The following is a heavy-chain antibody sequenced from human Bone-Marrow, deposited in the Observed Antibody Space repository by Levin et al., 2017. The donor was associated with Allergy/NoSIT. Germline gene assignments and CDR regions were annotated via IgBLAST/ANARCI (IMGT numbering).Heavy chain of an antibody. Sequence: GGSLRLSCAASGFTFSNAWMNWVRQAPGKGLEWVGRIKSKTDGGTTDYAAPVKGRFTISRDDSKNTLYLQMNSLKTEDTAVYYCTTDPNAEVGATSGGYWGQGTLVTVSS. CDR3: TTDPNAEVGATSGGY. CDR1: GFTFSNAW. J-gene: IGHJ4*02. D-gene: IGHD1-26*01. CDR2: IKSKTDGGTT. V-gene: IGHV3-15*07.